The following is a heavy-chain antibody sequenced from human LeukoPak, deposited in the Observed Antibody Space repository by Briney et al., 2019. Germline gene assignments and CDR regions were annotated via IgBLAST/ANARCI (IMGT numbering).Heavy chain of an antibody. CDR2: IIPIFGTA. CDR3: ARDPMLRGVHNWFDP. V-gene: IGHV1-69*05. D-gene: IGHD3-10*01. J-gene: IGHJ5*02. Sequence: GASVKVSCKASGGTFISYAISWVRQAPGQGLVWMGGIIPIFGTANYAQKFQGRVTITTDESTSTAYMELSSLRSEDTAVYYCARDPMLRGVHNWFDPWGQGTLVTVSS. CDR1: GGTFISYA.